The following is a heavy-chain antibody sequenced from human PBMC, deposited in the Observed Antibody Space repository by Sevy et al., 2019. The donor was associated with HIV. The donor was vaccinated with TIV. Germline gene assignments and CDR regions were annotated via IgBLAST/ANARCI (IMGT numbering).Heavy chain of an antibody. Sequence: GGSLRLSCAASGFTFSSYSMNWVRQAPGKGLEWVSHISSSSSTIYYADSVKGPFTISRDNAKNSLYLQMNSLRAEDTAVYYCARDFAPYYYDSSGYYYLYWGQGTLVTVSS. J-gene: IGHJ4*02. CDR3: ARDFAPYYYDSSGYYYLY. CDR2: ISSSSSTI. D-gene: IGHD3-22*01. CDR1: GFTFSSYS. V-gene: IGHV3-48*01.